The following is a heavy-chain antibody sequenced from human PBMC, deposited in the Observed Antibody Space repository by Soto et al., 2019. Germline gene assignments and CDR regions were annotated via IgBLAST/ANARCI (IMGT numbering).Heavy chain of an antibody. Sequence: ASVNVSCKASGYTFTNYAMHWVRQAPGQRLEWMGWINAGDGSTKYSQNFQGRVTITRDTSASIAYMELGSLRSEDTAVYYCARGQRGYDILTGFDYWGEGTLVTVSS. J-gene: IGHJ4*02. CDR1: GYTFTNYA. D-gene: IGHD3-9*01. V-gene: IGHV1-3*01. CDR2: INAGDGST. CDR3: ARGQRGYDILTGFDY.